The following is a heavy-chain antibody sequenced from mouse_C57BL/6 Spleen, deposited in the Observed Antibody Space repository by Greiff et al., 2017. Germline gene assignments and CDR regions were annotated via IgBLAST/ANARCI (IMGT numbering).Heavy chain of an antibody. CDR2: IDPNSGGT. V-gene: IGHV1-72*01. CDR3: AKAWDY. Sequence: QVQLQQPGAELVKPGASVKLSCKASGYTFTSYWMHWVKQRPGRGLEWIGRIDPNSGGTKYNEQFKGKATLTVDKPSSPAYMQLSSLTSEDSAVYYGAKAWDYWGQGTTLTVSS. J-gene: IGHJ2*01. CDR1: GYTFTSYW.